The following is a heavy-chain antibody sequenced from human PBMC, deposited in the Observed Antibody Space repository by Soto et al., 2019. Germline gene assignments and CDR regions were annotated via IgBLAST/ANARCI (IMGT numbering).Heavy chain of an antibody. D-gene: IGHD3-3*01. V-gene: IGHV4-34*01. Sequence: SETLSLTCAVYGGSFSGYDCSWIRQPPWKGLEWIGEINHSGSTNYNPSLKSRVTISVDTSKNQFSLKLSSVTAADTAVYYCARGLRYDFRSGYLHGWFDPWGQGTLVTVCS. CDR1: GGSFSGYD. J-gene: IGHJ5*02. CDR3: ARGLRYDFRSGYLHGWFDP. CDR2: INHSGST.